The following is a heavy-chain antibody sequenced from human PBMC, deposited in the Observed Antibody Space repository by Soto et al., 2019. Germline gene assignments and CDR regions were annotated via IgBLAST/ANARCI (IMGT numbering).Heavy chain of an antibody. J-gene: IGHJ4*02. CDR2: ISPSSSFL. D-gene: IGHD3-10*01. Sequence: TGGSLRLSCAASGFSFRSYYLNWVRQAPGRGLEWVSSISPSSSFLSYADSVKGRFTISRDNAKSSVHLQMNSLRAEDTAVYFCARVGTDYGSGSPYYSDYWGQGTLVTVS. CDR3: ARVGTDYGSGSPYYSDY. CDR1: GFSFRSYY. V-gene: IGHV3-21*06.